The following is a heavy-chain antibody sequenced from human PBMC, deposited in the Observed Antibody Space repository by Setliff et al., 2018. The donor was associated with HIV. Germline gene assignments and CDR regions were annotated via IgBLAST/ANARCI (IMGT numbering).Heavy chain of an antibody. CDR2: ISSSGGTT. Sequence: GGSLRLSCAASGFTFSSYAMYWVRQAPGEGLEWVSGISSSGGTTYYADSVKGRFTISRDNSKNTLYVQMNSLRAEDTAVYYCAAQDMAAAVDYWGQGTLVTVSS. D-gene: IGHD6-13*01. CDR1: GFTFSSYA. V-gene: IGHV3-23*01. J-gene: IGHJ4*02. CDR3: AAQDMAAAVDY.